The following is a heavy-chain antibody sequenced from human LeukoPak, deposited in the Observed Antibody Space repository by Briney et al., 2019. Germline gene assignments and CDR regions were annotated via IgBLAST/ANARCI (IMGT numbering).Heavy chain of an antibody. CDR1: GFTFSDYY. J-gene: IGHJ4*02. CDR3: ARALAYSRNYYLGFDY. CDR2: ISSSGSNI. Sequence: GGPLRLSCAASGFTFSDYYMSWIRQAPGKGLEGVSYISSSGSNIYYADSVKGRFNISRDSANKSLYFQMNSLRPDDTALYYCARALAYSRNYYLGFDYWGQGTLVTVSS. D-gene: IGHD3-22*01. V-gene: IGHV3-11*04.